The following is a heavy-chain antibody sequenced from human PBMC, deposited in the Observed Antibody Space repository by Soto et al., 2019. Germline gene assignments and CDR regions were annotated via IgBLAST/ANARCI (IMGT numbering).Heavy chain of an antibody. CDR3: ARVAAGNDAFDI. J-gene: IGHJ3*02. D-gene: IGHD3-10*01. V-gene: IGHV3-33*01. CDR2: IWYDGSNK. CDR1: GFTFSSYG. Sequence: PGGSLRLSCAASGFTFSSYGMHWVRQAPGKGLEWVAVIWYDGSNKYYADSVKGRFTISRDNSKNTLYLQMNSLRAEDTAVYYCARVAAGNDAFDIWGQGTMVTVSS.